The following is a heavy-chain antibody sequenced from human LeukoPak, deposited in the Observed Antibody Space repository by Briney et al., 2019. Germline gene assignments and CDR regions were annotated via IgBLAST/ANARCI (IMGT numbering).Heavy chain of an antibody. CDR3: AKAYLPGFGDFNGWEEY. D-gene: IGHD4-17*01. CDR1: GYTFSSYS. CDR2: ISVRSNYI. V-gene: IGHV3-21*04. Sequence: GGSLRLSCAASGYTFSSYSINWVRQAPGKGLEWVSSISVRSNYIYYADSVRGRFRISRDDARDSLYLQMSSLRVEDTAVYYCAKAYLPGFGDFNGWEEYWGQGTLVTVSS. J-gene: IGHJ4*02.